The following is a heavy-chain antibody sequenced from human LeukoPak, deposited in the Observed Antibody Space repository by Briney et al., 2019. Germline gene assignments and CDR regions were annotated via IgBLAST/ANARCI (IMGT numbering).Heavy chain of an antibody. CDR2: LSGRGDST. V-gene: IGHV3-23*01. J-gene: IGHJ4*02. CDR1: GFSFNTNA. CDR3: AKGQTVAGTYDS. D-gene: IGHD6-19*01. Sequence: GGSLRLSCVASGFSFNTNAMTWVRQAPGKGLEWVSTLSGRGDSTFYADSVKGRFTISRDKSENTLHLQMNSLRAEDTAIYYCAKGQTVAGTYDSWGRGTLVIVSS.